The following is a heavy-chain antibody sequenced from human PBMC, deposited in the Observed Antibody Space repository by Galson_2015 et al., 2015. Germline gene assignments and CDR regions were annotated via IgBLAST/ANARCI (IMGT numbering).Heavy chain of an antibody. CDR2: ITGSGGST. Sequence: SLRLSCAVSGFTFSSYAMNWVRQAPGRGLEWVSSITGSGGSTYYANSVKGRFTISRDNSKKTLYLQMNGLRAEDAAVYYCARRRAEGMTTAVNDAFDIWGQGTMVTVSS. CDR3: ARRRAEGMTTAVNDAFDI. CDR1: GFTFSSYA. J-gene: IGHJ3*02. V-gene: IGHV3-23*01. D-gene: IGHD4-23*01.